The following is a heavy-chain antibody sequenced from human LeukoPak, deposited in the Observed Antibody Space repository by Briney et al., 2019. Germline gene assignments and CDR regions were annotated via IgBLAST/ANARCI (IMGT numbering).Heavy chain of an antibody. CDR2: IGTAGDT. D-gene: IGHD6-13*01. V-gene: IGHV3-13*01. Sequence: GGSLRLSCAASGFTFSSYDMHWVRQAPGKGLEWVLAIGTAGDTYYPGSVKGRFTISRENAKNSLYLQMNSLRARDTAVYYCARVSIAAAFGMDVWGQGTTVTVSS. J-gene: IGHJ6*02. CDR1: GFTFSSYD. CDR3: ARVSIAAAFGMDV.